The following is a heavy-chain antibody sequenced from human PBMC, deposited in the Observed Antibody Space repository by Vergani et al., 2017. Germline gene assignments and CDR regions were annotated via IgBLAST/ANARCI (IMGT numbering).Heavy chain of an antibody. J-gene: IGHJ5*02. Sequence: QVQLQESGPGLVKPSQTLSLTCTVSGGSISSGDYYWSWIRQPPGKGLEWIGYIYYSGSTYYNPSLKSRVTISVNTSKNQFALKLSSVTAADTAVYYCARGITMVRGPWFDPWGQGTLVTVSS. CDR1: GGSISSGDYY. CDR3: ARGITMVRGPWFDP. V-gene: IGHV4-30-4*08. D-gene: IGHD3-10*01. CDR2: IYYSGST.